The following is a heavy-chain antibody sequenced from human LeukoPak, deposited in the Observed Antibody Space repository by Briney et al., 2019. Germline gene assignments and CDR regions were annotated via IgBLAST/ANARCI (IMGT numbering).Heavy chain of an antibody. Sequence: GESLQISCKGSGYSFTSYWIGWVRQMPGKGLEWMGIIYPGDSDTRYSPSFQGQVTISADKSISTAYLQWSSLKASDTAMYYCARLYRIKPYDSSGYNYFDYWGQGTLVTVSS. J-gene: IGHJ4*02. CDR1: GYSFTSYW. D-gene: IGHD3-22*01. CDR3: ARLYRIKPYDSSGYNYFDY. CDR2: IYPGDSDT. V-gene: IGHV5-51*01.